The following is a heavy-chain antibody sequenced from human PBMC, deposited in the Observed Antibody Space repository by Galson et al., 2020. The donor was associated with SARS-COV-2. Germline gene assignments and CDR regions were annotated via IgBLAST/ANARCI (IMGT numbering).Heavy chain of an antibody. CDR3: ARFSEGFDP. CDR1: GGSFSGYY. J-gene: IGHJ5*02. Sequence: SQASETLSLTCAVYGGSFSGYYWSWIRQPPGKGLEWIGEINHSGSTNYNPSLKSRVTISVDTSKNQFSLKLSSVTAADTAVYYCARFSEGFDPWGQGTLVTVSS. CDR2: INHSGST. V-gene: IGHV4-34*01.